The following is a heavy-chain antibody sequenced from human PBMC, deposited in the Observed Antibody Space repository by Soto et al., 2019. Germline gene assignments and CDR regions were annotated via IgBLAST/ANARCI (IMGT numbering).Heavy chain of an antibody. Sequence: QVQLQESGPGLVKPSENLSFTCTVSGGSISSYYWSWIRQPRGKGLEWIGYIYYSGSTNYNPSLKSRVTISVDTSKNQFSLKLNSMTAADTAVYYCARHNYGSGSTYFDYWGQGTLVTVS. CDR2: IYYSGST. D-gene: IGHD3-10*01. CDR1: GGSISSYY. CDR3: ARHNYGSGSTYFDY. V-gene: IGHV4-59*08. J-gene: IGHJ4*02.